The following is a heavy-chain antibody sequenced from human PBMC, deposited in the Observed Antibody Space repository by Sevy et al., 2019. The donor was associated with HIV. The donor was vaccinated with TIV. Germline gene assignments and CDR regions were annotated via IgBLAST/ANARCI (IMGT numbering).Heavy chain of an antibody. D-gene: IGHD2-15*01. CDR2: SYSGGST. CDR1: GFTVSSNC. Sequence: GGSLRLSCAAPGFTVSSNCMTWVRQAPGKGLEWVSLSYSGGSTYYADSVKGRFTISRDNSKNTLYLQMNSLRAEDTAIYYCARISENCSGGSCYLAYWGQGTLVTVSS. CDR3: ARISENCSGGSCYLAY. J-gene: IGHJ4*02. V-gene: IGHV3-53*01.